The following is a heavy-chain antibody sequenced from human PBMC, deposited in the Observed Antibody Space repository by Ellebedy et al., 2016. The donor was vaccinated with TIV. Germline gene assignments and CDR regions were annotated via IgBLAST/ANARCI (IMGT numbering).Heavy chain of an antibody. CDR1: GFTVSSNY. CDR2: IYSAGST. V-gene: IGHV3-66*01. J-gene: IGHJ3*02. D-gene: IGHD3-16*01. CDR3: ARVDYGLAFHI. Sequence: GGSLRLSCTASGFTVSSNYMSWVRQAPGKGLEWVSFIYSAGSTYYADSVKGRFTISRDNSKSTLYLQMNSLKAEDTAVYYCARVDYGLAFHIWGQGTMVTVSS.